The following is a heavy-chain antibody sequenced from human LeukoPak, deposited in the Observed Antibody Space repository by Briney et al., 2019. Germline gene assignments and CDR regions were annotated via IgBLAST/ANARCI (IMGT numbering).Heavy chain of an antibody. V-gene: IGHV3-23*01. CDR3: AKDGGPQAVYYDYVWGSYSPPRGPFDY. J-gene: IGHJ4*02. CDR2: ISGSGGST. Sequence: PGGSLRLSCAASGFTFSSYAMSWVRQAPGKGLEWVSAISGSGGSTYYADSVKGRFTISRDNSKNTLYLQMNSLRAEDTAVYYCAKDGGPQAVYYDYVWGSYSPPRGPFDYWGQGTLVTVSS. D-gene: IGHD3-16*01. CDR1: GFTFSSYA.